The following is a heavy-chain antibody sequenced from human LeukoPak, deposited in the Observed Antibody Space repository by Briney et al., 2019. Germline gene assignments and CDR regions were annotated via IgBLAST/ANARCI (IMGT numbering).Heavy chain of an antibody. CDR2: INSDGSST. D-gene: IGHD6-19*01. CDR1: GFTFSSYW. J-gene: IGHJ4*02. Sequence: GGSLRLSCAASGFTFSSYWMHWVRQAPGKGLVWVSRINSDGSSTSYADSVKGRFTISRDNAKNTLYLQMNSLRAEDTAVYYCARVYFTYSSGWYTDGPIDYWGQGTLVTVSS. V-gene: IGHV3-74*01. CDR3: ARVYFTYSSGWYTDGPIDY.